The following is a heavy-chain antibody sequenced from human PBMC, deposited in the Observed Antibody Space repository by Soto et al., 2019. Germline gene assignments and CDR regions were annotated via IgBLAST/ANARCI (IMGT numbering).Heavy chain of an antibody. CDR3: ARAVRTAVVTTLLY. V-gene: IGHV3-30-3*01. Sequence: GGSLRLSCAASGFTFSSYAMHWVRQAPGKGLEWVAVISYDGNNKYYAESVKGRFTISRDNSKNTLYLQMNSLRAEDTAVYYCARAVRTAVVTTLLYWGQGTLVTVSS. CDR1: GFTFSSYA. J-gene: IGHJ4*02. CDR2: ISYDGNNK. D-gene: IGHD1-1*01.